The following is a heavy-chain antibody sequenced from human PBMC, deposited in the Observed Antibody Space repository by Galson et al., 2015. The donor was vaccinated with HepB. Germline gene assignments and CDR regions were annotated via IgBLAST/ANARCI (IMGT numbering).Heavy chain of an antibody. J-gene: IGHJ3*02. D-gene: IGHD3-16*01. V-gene: IGHV3-7*03. CDR3: VRDKFQRLGGLWGGVFDI. CDR2: INHDGSEF. CDR1: GFAFGSYW. Sequence: SLRLSCAASGFAFGSYWMTWVRQAPGKGLEWVAHINHDGSEFYYVDSVKGRFAVSRDNADNTLFLRMSNLTTDDTAVYYCVRDKFQRLGGLWGGVFDIWGQGTMVTVSS.